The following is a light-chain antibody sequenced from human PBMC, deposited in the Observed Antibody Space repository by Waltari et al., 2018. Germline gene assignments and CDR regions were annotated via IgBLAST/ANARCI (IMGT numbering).Light chain of an antibody. J-gene: IGKJ1*01. CDR1: QSIASN. CDR2: AAS. Sequence: DIQMTKSPSSLSASVGDRVTITCRASQSIASNLSWYQQKPGKAPKLLIYAASSLQSGVPSRFSARGSGTDFTLTISSLQREDFATYYCQQSYSSPRTFGQGTKVEVK. CDR3: QQSYSSPRT. V-gene: IGKV1-39*01.